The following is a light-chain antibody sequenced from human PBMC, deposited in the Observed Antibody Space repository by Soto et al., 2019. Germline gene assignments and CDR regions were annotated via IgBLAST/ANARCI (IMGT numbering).Light chain of an antibody. V-gene: IGLV2-14*01. CDR3: SSYTTSSTRV. Sequence: QSALTQPASVSGAPGQSIAISCTGSSXDVGIYNYVSWYQQHPGKVPKLIIYEVSNRPSGVSNRFSGSKSGNTASLTISGLQDEDEADYYCSSYTTSSTRVFRTGTKVTVL. CDR1: SXDVGIYNY. J-gene: IGLJ1*01. CDR2: EVS.